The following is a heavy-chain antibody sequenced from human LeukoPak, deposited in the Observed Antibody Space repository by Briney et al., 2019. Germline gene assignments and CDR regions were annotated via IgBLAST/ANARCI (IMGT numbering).Heavy chain of an antibody. CDR2: ISGSGGST. CDR3: AKGGAGDNIVATIVGTDY. Sequence: GGSLRLSCAASGFTFSSYAMSWVRQAPGKGLEWVSAISGSGGSTYYADSVKGRFTISRDNSKNTLYLQMNSLGAEDTAVYYCAKGGAGDNIVATIVGTDYWGQGTLVAVSS. D-gene: IGHD5-12*01. CDR1: GFTFSSYA. V-gene: IGHV3-23*01. J-gene: IGHJ4*02.